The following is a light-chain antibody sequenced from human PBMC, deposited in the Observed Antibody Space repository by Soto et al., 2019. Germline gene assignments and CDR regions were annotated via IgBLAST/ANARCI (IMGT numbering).Light chain of an antibody. CDR3: QQSYSTPT. CDR1: QSISSY. Sequence: DIQMTQSPSSLSASVGDRVTITCRASQSISSYLNWYQQKPGKAPKLLIYAASSLQSGVPSRFSGSGSATDFTLIISSLQPEDFATYSCQQSYSTPTFGGGTKVEIK. J-gene: IGKJ4*01. CDR2: AAS. V-gene: IGKV1-39*01.